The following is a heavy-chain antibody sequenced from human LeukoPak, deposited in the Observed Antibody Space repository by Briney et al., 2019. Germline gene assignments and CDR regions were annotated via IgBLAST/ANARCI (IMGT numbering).Heavy chain of an antibody. CDR3: AKDSAKKYDDY. CDR2: ISGSGTST. Sequence: PGGSLRLSCAASGFTFSSYDMRWVRQAPGKGLEWVSVISGSGTSTYYADSVKGRFTISRDNSKNTLYLQMNGLRAEDTAVYYCAKDSAKKYDDYWGQGTLVTVSS. D-gene: IGHD2/OR15-2a*01. CDR1: GFTFSSYD. V-gene: IGHV3-23*01. J-gene: IGHJ4*02.